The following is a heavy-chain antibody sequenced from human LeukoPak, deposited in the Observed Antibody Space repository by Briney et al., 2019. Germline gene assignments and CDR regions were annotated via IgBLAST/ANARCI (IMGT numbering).Heavy chain of an antibody. D-gene: IGHD3-9*01. CDR3: ARGKLLEWLLYGDAFDI. J-gene: IGHJ3*02. Sequence: ASVKVSCKASGYTFTSYGISWVRQAPGQGLEWMGWINPNSGGTNYAQKFQGRVTMTRDTSISTAYMELSRLRSDDTAVYYCARGKLLEWLLYGDAFDIWGQGTMVTVSS. CDR2: INPNSGGT. V-gene: IGHV1-2*02. CDR1: GYTFTSYG.